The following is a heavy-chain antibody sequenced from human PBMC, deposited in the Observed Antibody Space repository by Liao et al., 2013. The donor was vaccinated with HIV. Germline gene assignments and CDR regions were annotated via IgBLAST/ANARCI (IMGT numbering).Heavy chain of an antibody. D-gene: IGHD3-10*01. J-gene: IGHJ4*02. CDR2: VYLSGST. Sequence: QVQLQESGPGLVKPSETLSLTCTVSGGSISTYYWSWIRQPGGKGLEWIGRVYLSGSTKYNPSLKSRVSMSIDASKNQFSLKLRSVTAADTAVYFCARDPRRGLFYFDLWGQGTLVTVSS. CDR1: GGSISTYY. V-gene: IGHV4-4*07. CDR3: ARDPRRGLFYFDL.